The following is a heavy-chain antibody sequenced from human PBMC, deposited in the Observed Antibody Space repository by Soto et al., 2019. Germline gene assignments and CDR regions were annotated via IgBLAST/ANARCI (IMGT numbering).Heavy chain of an antibody. CDR3: ARDLYSSGWHEGFVAY. CDR1: GFTFSNFA. V-gene: IGHV3-64*04. D-gene: IGHD6-19*01. CDR2: ITSNGGNT. J-gene: IGHJ4*02. Sequence: GGSLRLSCSASGFTFSNFAMHWVRQAPGKGLEYVSAITSNGGNTYYGDSLKGRFTISRDNAKNSLYLQINSLRAEDTAVYYCARDLYSSGWHEGFVAYWGQGTLVTVSS.